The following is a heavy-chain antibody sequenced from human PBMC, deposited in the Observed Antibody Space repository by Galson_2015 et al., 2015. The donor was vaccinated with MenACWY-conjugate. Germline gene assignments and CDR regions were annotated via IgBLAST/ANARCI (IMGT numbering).Heavy chain of an antibody. J-gene: IGHJ5*02. CDR2: IYPGDSDT. CDR1: GYSFDHFW. Sequence: QSGAEVTKPGESLKISFKGFGYSFDHFWIGWVRQMPGKGLEWMGIIYPGDSDTKYSPSFEGQVIFSADKSINTTYLQWRSLKASDTAIYYCARHVYRTSWSSLDPWGQGTLVTVSS. D-gene: IGHD3-3*01. CDR3: ARHVYRTSWSSLDP. V-gene: IGHV5-51*01.